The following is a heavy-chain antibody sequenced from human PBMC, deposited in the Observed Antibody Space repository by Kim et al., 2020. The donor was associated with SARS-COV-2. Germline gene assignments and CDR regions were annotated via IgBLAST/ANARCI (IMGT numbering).Heavy chain of an antibody. CDR2: ISAYNGNT. D-gene: IGHD3-10*01. J-gene: IGHJ3*02. V-gene: IGHV1-18*01. Sequence: ASVKVSCKASGYTFTSYGISWVRQAPGQGLEWMGWISAYNGNTNYAQKLQGRVTMTTDTSTSTAYMELRSLRSDDTAVYYCARVGYYYGSGSYYNLIVNAFDIWGQGTMVTVSS. CDR3: ARVGYYYGSGSYYNLIVNAFDI. CDR1: GYTFTSYG.